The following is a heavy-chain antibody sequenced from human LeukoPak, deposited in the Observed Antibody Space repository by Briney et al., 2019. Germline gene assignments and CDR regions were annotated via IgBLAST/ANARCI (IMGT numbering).Heavy chain of an antibody. D-gene: IGHD6-6*01. Sequence: GGSLRLSCAASGFTFSSYAMSWVRQAPGEGPEWVSAIVGSGDSTYYADSVKGRFTISRDNSKNTLYLQMNSLRAEDTAVYYCAKDDGYSSSPTSFWGQGTLVTVSS. V-gene: IGHV3-23*01. J-gene: IGHJ4*02. CDR1: GFTFSSYA. CDR2: IVGSGDST. CDR3: AKDDGYSSSPTSF.